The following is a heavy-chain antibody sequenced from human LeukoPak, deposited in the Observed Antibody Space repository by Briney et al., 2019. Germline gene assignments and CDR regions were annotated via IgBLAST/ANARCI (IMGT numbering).Heavy chain of an antibody. V-gene: IGHV3-11*04. CDR1: GFTFSDYY. CDR2: ITSSGDTM. J-gene: IGHJ4*02. CDR3: AKGEYYYGSWTLGS. Sequence: PGGSLRLSCAASGFTFSDYYMSWIRQAPGKGLEWVSYITSSGDTMYYADSVKGRFTISRDNAKNSLYLQMNSLRAEDTAVYYCAKGEYYYGSWTLGSWGQGTLVTVSS. D-gene: IGHD3-10*01.